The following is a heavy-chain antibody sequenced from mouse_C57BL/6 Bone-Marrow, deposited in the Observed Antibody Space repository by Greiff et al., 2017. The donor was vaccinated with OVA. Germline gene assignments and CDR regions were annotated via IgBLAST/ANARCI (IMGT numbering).Heavy chain of an antibody. CDR2: SRNKANDYTT. V-gene: IGHV7-1*01. CDR3: ARDGGARYPYWYFDV. CDR1: GFTFSDFY. D-gene: IGHD1-1*01. J-gene: IGHJ1*03. Sequence: EVKLVESGGGLVQSGRSLRLSCATSGFTFSDFYMEWVRQAPGKGLEWIAASRNKANDYTTEYSASVKGRFIVSRDTSQSILYLQMNALRAEDTAIYYCARDGGARYPYWYFDVWGTGTTVTVSS.